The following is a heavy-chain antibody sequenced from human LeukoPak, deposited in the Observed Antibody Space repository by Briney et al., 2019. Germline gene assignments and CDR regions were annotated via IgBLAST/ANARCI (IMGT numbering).Heavy chain of an antibody. Sequence: GESLKISCKGSGYSFTSYWIGWVRQMPGKGLEWMGIIYPSDSDTRYSPSFQGQVTISADKSISTAYLQWSSLKASDTAMYYCARQLTSGWSPNYGMDVWGQGTTVTVSS. D-gene: IGHD6-19*01. V-gene: IGHV5-51*01. J-gene: IGHJ6*02. CDR3: ARQLTSGWSPNYGMDV. CDR1: GYSFTSYW. CDR2: IYPSDSDT.